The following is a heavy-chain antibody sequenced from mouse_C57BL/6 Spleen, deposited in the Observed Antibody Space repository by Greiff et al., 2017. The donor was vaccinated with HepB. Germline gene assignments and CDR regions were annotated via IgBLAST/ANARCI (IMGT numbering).Heavy chain of an antibody. CDR1: GYAFTNYL. CDR3: ARTPGTGAWFAY. Sequence: QVHVKQSGAELVRPGTSVKVSCKASGYAFTNYLIEWVKQRPGQGLEWIGVINPGSGGTNYNEKFKGKATLTADKSSSTAYMQLSSLTSEDSAVYFCARTPGTGAWFAYWGQGTLVTVSA. D-gene: IGHD3-3*01. J-gene: IGHJ3*01. V-gene: IGHV1-54*01. CDR2: INPGSGGT.